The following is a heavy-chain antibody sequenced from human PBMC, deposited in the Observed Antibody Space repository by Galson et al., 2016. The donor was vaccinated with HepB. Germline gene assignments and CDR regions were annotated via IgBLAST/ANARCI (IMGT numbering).Heavy chain of an antibody. CDR1: GFTFSSYA. Sequence: SLRLSCAASGFTFSSYAMYWVRQAPGKGLEWVAVISYDGSNKYYADSVKGRLTISRVNSKNTLYLQINSLRAEDTAVYYCARDYYGGNSVVCAYWGQGTLVTVSS. CDR3: ARDYYGGNSVVCAY. D-gene: IGHD4-23*01. CDR2: ISYDGSNK. V-gene: IGHV3-30-3*01. J-gene: IGHJ4*02.